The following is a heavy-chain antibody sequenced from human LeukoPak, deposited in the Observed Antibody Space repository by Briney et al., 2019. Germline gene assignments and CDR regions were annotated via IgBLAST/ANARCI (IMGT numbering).Heavy chain of an antibody. CDR2: IGAYNGNT. V-gene: IGHV1-18*01. Sequence: ASVRVSCKATGHIVTSYGISRVRQAPGQGLEWMGWIGAYNGNTNYAQKLQGRVTMTTDTSTSTAYMELRSLRSDDTAVYYCCRGFLEWPGSWFDPWGQGTLVTVSS. CDR1: GHIVTSYG. D-gene: IGHD3-3*01. J-gene: IGHJ5*02. CDR3: CRGFLEWPGSWFDP.